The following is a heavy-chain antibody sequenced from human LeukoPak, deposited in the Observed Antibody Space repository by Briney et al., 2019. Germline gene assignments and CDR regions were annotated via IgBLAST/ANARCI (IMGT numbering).Heavy chain of an antibody. V-gene: IGHV3-30*18. CDR2: ITYDGSNK. Sequence: GGSLRLSCAASGFMFSNYGMQWVRQAPGKGLEWVAVITYDGSNKYYADSVKGRFTISRDNSKNTLYLQMNSLRAEDTAVYYCAKDLRRRYYFGSGSRGGTFDIWGQGTMVTVSS. CDR1: GFMFSNYG. J-gene: IGHJ3*02. D-gene: IGHD3-10*01. CDR3: AKDLRRRYYFGSGSRGGTFDI.